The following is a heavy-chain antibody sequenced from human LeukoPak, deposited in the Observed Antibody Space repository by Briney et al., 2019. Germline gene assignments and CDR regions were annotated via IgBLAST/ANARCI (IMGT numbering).Heavy chain of an antibody. J-gene: IGHJ4*02. V-gene: IGHV3-48*04. Sequence: GGPLRLSCAASGFTFSSYAMSWVRQAPGKGLEWVSYISSSGSTIYYADSVKGRFTISRDNAKNSLYLQMNSLRAEDTAVYYCASGGAYCGGDCAGQSDYWGQGTLVTVSS. D-gene: IGHD2-21*02. CDR2: ISSSGSTI. CDR3: ASGGAYCGGDCAGQSDY. CDR1: GFTFSSYA.